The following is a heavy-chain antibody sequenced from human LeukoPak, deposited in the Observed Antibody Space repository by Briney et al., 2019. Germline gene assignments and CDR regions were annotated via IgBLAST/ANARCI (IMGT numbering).Heavy chain of an antibody. Sequence: PGGSLRLSCAASGFIVSSNYMSWVRQAPGKGLEWVSVIYSGGSTYYADSVKGRFTISRDNSKNTLYLQMNSLGAEDTAVYYCAREDGFGDFDYWGQGTLVTVSS. CDR2: IYSGGST. CDR1: GFIVSSNY. CDR3: AREDGFGDFDY. V-gene: IGHV3-53*01. J-gene: IGHJ4*02. D-gene: IGHD3-10*01.